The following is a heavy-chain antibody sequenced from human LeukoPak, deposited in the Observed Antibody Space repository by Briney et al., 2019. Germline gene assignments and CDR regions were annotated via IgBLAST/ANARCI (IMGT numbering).Heavy chain of an antibody. CDR3: ARGRTMITTEAFDY. V-gene: IGHV3-23*01. Sequence: GGSLRLSCAASGFTFSSYAMSWVRQAPGKGLEWVSAISGSGGSTYYADSVKGRFTISRDNSKNTLYLQMNSLRAEDTAVYYCARGRTMITTEAFDYWGQGTLVTVSS. CDR2: ISGSGGST. J-gene: IGHJ4*02. D-gene: IGHD3-22*01. CDR1: GFTFSSYA.